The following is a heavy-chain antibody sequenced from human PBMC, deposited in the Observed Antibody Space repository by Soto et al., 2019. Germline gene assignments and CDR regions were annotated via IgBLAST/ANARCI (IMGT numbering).Heavy chain of an antibody. CDR2: IITIFGTT. CDR1: GGTFSSYA. CDR3: ASNYYDPYYYYGMDV. V-gene: IGHV1-69*13. J-gene: IGHJ6*02. D-gene: IGHD3-3*01. Sequence: GASVKVSCKASGGTFSSYAISWVRQAPGQGLEWMGGIITIFGTTNYAQKFQGRVTITADESTSTAYMELSSLRSEDTALYYCASNYYDPYYYYGMDVWGQGTTVTVSS.